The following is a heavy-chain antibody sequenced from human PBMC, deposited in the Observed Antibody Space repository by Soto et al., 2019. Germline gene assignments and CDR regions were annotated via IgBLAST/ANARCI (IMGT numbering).Heavy chain of an antibody. CDR1: GGSFSGYY. J-gene: IGHJ6*02. CDR2: INHSGST. D-gene: IGHD6-6*01. CDR3: ARGVAARPSGYYYYYYGMDV. Sequence: SETLSLTCAVYGGSFSGYYWSWIRQPPGKGLEWIGEINHSGSTNYNPSLKSRVTISVDTSKNQFSLKLSSVTAADTAVYYCARGVAARPSGYYYYYYGMDVWGQGTTVTVSS. V-gene: IGHV4-34*01.